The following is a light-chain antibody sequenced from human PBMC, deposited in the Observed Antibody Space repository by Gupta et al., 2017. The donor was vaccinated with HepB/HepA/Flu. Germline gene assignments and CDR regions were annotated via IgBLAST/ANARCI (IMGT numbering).Light chain of an antibody. CDR2: LGS. J-gene: IGKJ4*01. CDR1: QSLLDRDGYNY. CDR3: MQGPQTPLT. Sequence: DIVRPQSTLSLPVTPVEPASVSCRSSQSLLDRDGYNYLDWYVQRPGQFPRLLIYLGSNRASGVPDRFSGSGSGTDFTLKISRLEAEDVGVYYCMQGPQTPLTFGGGTKVEIK. V-gene: IGKV2-28*01.